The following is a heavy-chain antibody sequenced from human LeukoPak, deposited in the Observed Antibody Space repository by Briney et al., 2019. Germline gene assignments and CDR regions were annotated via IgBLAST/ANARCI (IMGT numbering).Heavy chain of an antibody. J-gene: IGHJ6*02. V-gene: IGHV4-4*07. CDR1: GGSISSYY. CDR3: ARDGGPEPPYYYYYHGMDV. D-gene: IGHD1-14*01. CDR2: IYTSGST. Sequence: SETLSLTCTVSGGSISSYYWSWIRQPAGKGLEWIGRIYTSGSTNYNPSLKSRVTMSVDTSKNQFSLKLSSVTAADTAVYYCARDGGPEPPYYYYYHGMDVWGQGTTVTVSS.